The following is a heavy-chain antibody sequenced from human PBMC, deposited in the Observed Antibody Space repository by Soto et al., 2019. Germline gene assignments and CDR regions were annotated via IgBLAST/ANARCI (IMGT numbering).Heavy chain of an antibody. CDR2: ISSSGTTM. D-gene: IGHD1-26*01. V-gene: IGHV3-11*01. Sequence: QVHLVESGGGSVKPGVSLRLSCAASGFTFSDFYMSWIRQAPGKGLELISYISSSGTTMYYADSVKGRFTISRDYAKNSLYLQMNSVRAEDTAVYYCARGSWHFDYWGQGTLLTVSS. J-gene: IGHJ4*02. CDR1: GFTFSDFY. CDR3: ARGSWHFDY.